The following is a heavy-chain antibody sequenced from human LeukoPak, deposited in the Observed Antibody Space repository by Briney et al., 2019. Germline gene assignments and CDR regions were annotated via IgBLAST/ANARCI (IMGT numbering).Heavy chain of an antibody. V-gene: IGHV3-64*01. CDR1: GFTFSSYA. J-gene: IGHJ4*02. CDR2: ISSNGGST. Sequence: GGSLRLSCAASGFTFSSYAMHWVRQAPGKGLEYVSAISSNGGSTYYANSVKGRFTISRDNSKNTLYLQMGSLRAEDMAVYYCARGFRASPKPDGVTDYRGQGTLVTVSS. CDR3: ARGFRASPKPDGVTDY. D-gene: IGHD4-23*01.